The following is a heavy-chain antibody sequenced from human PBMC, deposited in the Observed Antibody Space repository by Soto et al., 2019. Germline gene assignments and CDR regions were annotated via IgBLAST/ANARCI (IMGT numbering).Heavy chain of an antibody. CDR3: AKTPASDYYYGMDV. V-gene: IGHV3-30*18. D-gene: IGHD3-3*01. CDR2: ISYDGSNK. J-gene: IGHJ6*02. Sequence: VGSLRLSCAASGFTFSSSGMHWVRQAPGKGLEWVAVISYDGSNKYYADSVKGRFTISRDNSKNTLYLQMNSLRAEDTAVYYCAKTPASDYYYGMDVWGQGTTVTVSS. CDR1: GFTFSSSG.